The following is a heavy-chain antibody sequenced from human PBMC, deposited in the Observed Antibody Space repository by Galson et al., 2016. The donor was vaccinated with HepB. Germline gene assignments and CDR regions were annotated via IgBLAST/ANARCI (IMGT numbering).Heavy chain of an antibody. J-gene: IGHJ5*02. Sequence: PALVKPTQTLTLTCTFSGFSLSSSGVGVGWIRQPPGKALEWLALIYWDDDKRYSPSLKSRLTITKDTSKNQVVLTMTNMDPVDTATYYCAHSDSSGWRVYNWFDPWGQGTLVTVSS. CDR1: GFSLSSSGVG. CDR3: AHSDSSGWRVYNWFDP. CDR2: IYWDDDK. D-gene: IGHD6-19*01. V-gene: IGHV2-5*02.